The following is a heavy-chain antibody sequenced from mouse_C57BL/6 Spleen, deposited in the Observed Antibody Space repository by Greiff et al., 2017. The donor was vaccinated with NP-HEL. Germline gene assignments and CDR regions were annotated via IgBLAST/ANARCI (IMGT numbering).Heavy chain of an antibody. CDR1: GYTFTSYW. D-gene: IGHD3-1*01. CDR3: AIGATTDAGFAY. J-gene: IGHJ3*01. Sequence: QVQLQQPGAELVKPGASVKVSCKASGYTFTSYWMHWVKQRPGQGLEWIGRIHPSDGDTNYNQKFKGKATLTVDKSSSTAYMQLSSLTSEVSAVYYCAIGATTDAGFAYWGQGTLVTVSA. CDR2: IHPSDGDT. V-gene: IGHV1-74*01.